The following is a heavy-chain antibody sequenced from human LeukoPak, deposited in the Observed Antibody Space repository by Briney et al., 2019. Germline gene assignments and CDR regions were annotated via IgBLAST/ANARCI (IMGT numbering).Heavy chain of an antibody. CDR2: IYYSGST. V-gene: IGHV4-39*07. D-gene: IGHD3-22*01. CDR1: GGSISSSSYY. Sequence: SETLSLTCTVSGGSISSSSYYWGWIRQPPGKGLEWIGSIYYSGSTYYNPSLKSRVTISVDTSKNQFSLKLSSVTAADTAVYYCARARNYYDSSGCLFDYWGQGTLVTVSS. CDR3: ARARNYYDSSGCLFDY. J-gene: IGHJ4*02.